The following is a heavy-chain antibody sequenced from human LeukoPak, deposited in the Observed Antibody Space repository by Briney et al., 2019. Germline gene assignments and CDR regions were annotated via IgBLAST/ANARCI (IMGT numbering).Heavy chain of an antibody. CDR3: ARGSELGRSCYDFWSGSNLEYYFDY. CDR2: INTNTGNP. Sequence: ASVKVSCKASGYTFTSYAMNWVRQAPGQGLEWMGWINTNTGNPTYAQGFTGRFVFSLDTSVSTAYLQISSLKAEDTAVYYCARGSELGRSCYDFWSGSNLEYYFDYWGQGTLVTVSS. D-gene: IGHD3-3*01. J-gene: IGHJ4*02. V-gene: IGHV7-4-1*02. CDR1: GYTFTSYA.